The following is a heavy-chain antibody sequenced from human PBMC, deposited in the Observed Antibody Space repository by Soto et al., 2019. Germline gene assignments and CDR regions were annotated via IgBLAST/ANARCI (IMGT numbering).Heavy chain of an antibody. CDR3: ASAWLLTEGWLDP. D-gene: IGHD5-12*01. CDR2: ISANNGNT. J-gene: IGHJ5*02. V-gene: IGHV1-18*01. CDR1: GYTCTTYV. Sequence: QVQLMQSGAEVKKPGASVNVSCKASGYTCTTYVINWVRQAPGQGLEWMGRISANNGNTNYAQKFQGRVTMTTDTSTNTAYMELRSLRSDDTAVYYCASAWLLTEGWLDPWGQGTLVTVSS.